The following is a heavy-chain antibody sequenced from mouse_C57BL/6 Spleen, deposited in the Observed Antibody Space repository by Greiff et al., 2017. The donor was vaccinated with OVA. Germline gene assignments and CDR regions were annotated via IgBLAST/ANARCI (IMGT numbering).Heavy chain of an antibody. CDR2: IHPNSGST. CDR1: GYTFTSYW. Sequence: VQLQQSGAELVKPGASVKLSCKASGYTFTSYWMHWVKQRPGQGLEWIGMIHPNSGSTNYNEKFKSKATLTVDKSSSTAYMQLSSLTSEDSAVYYCARSTTGGMDYWGQGTSVTVSS. J-gene: IGHJ4*01. CDR3: ARSTTGGMDY. V-gene: IGHV1-64*01. D-gene: IGHD1-1*01.